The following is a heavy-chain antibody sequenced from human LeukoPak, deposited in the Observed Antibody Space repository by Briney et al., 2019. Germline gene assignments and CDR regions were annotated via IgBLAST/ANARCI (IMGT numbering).Heavy chain of an antibody. CDR1: GLTVSSSY. V-gene: IGHV3-66*01. Sequence: GGSLRLSCAASGLTVSSSYMSWVRQAPGKGLEWVSVIHSGGSTYYADSVEGRFTISRDNSKNTLYLQMYSLRAEDTAVYYCASGGYGDYVGFDYWGQGTLVTVSS. J-gene: IGHJ4*02. CDR2: IHSGGST. D-gene: IGHD4-17*01. CDR3: ASGGYGDYVGFDY.